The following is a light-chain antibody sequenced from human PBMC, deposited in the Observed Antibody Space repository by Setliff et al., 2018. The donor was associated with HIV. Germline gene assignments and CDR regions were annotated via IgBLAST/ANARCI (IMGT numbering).Light chain of an antibody. CDR3: SSYRSGNTLV. V-gene: IGLV2-14*01. J-gene: IGLJ1*01. CDR1: SSDVGGYKY. CDR2: EVS. Sequence: QSVLAQPASVSGSPGQSITISCTGTSSDVGGYKYVYWYQQHPGKAPKLMIYEVSNRPSGISNRFSGSKSGNTASLTISGLQAEDEADYYCSSYRSGNTLVFGTGTKGTVL.